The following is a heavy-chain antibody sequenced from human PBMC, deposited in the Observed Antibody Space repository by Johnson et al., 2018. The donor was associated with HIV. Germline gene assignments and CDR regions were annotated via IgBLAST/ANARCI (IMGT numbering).Heavy chain of an antibody. CDR3: EKDGVGSVDGSYQRGALNM. CDR1: GLSFSYYG. V-gene: IGHV3-33*06. D-gene: IGHD3-10*01. J-gene: IGHJ3*02. CDR2: IWYDGSNK. Sequence: VQLVESGGGVVQPGRSLTLSCVGSGLSFSYYGIHWVRQAPGKGPEWVAVIWYDGSNKYYADSVKGRFTISRDNSKNPLYLQMNSLRAEDTAVTYCEKDGVGSVDGSYQRGALNMWGEGTRITVS.